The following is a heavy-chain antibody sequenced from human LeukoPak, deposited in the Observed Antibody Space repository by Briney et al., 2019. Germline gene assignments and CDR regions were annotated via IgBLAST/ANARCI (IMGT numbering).Heavy chain of an antibody. D-gene: IGHD2-2*02. CDR3: AGCSSTSCYITY. CDR2: IYYSGST. V-gene: IGHV4-30-4*08. Sequence: SQTLSLTCTVSGGSISSGDYYWSWIRQPPGKGLEWIGYIYYSGSTHYNPSLKSRVTISVDTSKNQFSLKLSSVTAADTAVYYCAGCSSTSCYITYWGQGTLVTVSS. J-gene: IGHJ4*02. CDR1: GGSISSGDYY.